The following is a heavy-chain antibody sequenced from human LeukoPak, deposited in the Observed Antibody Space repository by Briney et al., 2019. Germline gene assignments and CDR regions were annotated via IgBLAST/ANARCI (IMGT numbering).Heavy chain of an antibody. D-gene: IGHD6-6*01. CDR3: VRSSSSIFDY. J-gene: IGHJ4*02. CDR1: RGSISGYS. CDR2: IYYSGDT. Sequence: SETLSLTCTVSRGSISGYSWSWIRQSPGGGLEWIGYIYYSGDTAYNPSLKSRVTISVDTSKNQFSLKLSSVTAADTAVYYCVRSSSSIFDYWGQGTLVTVSS. V-gene: IGHV4-59*08.